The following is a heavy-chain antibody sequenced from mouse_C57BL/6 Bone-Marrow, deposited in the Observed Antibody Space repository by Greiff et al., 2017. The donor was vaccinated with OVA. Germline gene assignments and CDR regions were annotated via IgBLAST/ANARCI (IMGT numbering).Heavy chain of an antibody. Sequence: EVHLVESGGGLVKPGGSLKLSCAASGFTFSSYTMSWVRQTPEKRLEWVATISGGGGNTYYPDSVKGRFTISRDNAKNTLYLQMSSLRSEDTALYYCARHYDYDFAYWGQGTLVTVSA. J-gene: IGHJ3*01. D-gene: IGHD2-4*01. CDR3: ARHYDYDFAY. V-gene: IGHV5-9*01. CDR1: GFTFSSYT. CDR2: ISGGGGNT.